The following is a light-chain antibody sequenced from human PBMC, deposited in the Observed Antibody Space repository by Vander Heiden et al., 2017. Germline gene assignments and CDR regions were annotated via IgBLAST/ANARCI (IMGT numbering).Light chain of an antibody. CDR2: KDS. CDR3: YSAADNNAVV. V-gene: IGLV3-27*01. CDR1: VLAKKY. J-gene: IGLJ2*01. Sequence: SYELTQPSSVSVSPGQTARITCSGDVLAKKYDRWFQQKPGQAPVLVIYKDSERPSGIPERFSGSSSGTTVTLTISGAQVEDEADYYCYSAADNNAVVFGGGTKLTVL.